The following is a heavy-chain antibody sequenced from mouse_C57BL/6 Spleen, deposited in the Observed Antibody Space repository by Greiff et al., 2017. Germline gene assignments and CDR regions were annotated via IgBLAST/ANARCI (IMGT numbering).Heavy chain of an antibody. V-gene: IGHV1-54*01. J-gene: IGHJ3*01. CDR1: GYAFTNYL. CDR3: ARSVGSSSWFAY. Sequence: LQESGAELVRPGTSVKVSCKASGYAFTNYLIEWVKQRPGQGLEWIGVINPGSGGTNYNEKFKGKATLTADKSSSTAYIQLSSLTSEDSAVYFCARSVGSSSWFAYWGQGTLVTVSA. D-gene: IGHD1-1*01. CDR2: INPGSGGT.